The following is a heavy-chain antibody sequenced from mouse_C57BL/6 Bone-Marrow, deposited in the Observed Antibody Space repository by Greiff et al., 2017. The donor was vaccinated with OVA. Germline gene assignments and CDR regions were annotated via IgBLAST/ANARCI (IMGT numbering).Heavy chain of an antibody. CDR1: GFSLTSYA. V-gene: IGHV2-2*01. D-gene: IGHD2-1*01. CDR2: IWSGGST. J-gene: IGHJ4*01. CDR3: ASPPLYYYYAMDY. Sequence: QVQLQQSGPGLVQPSQSLSITCTVSGFSLTSYAVHWVRQSPGKGLEWLGVIWSGGSTDYNAAFISRLSISKDNSKSHVFFKMNSLQADNTAIYYCASPPLYYYYAMDYWGQGTSVTVSS.